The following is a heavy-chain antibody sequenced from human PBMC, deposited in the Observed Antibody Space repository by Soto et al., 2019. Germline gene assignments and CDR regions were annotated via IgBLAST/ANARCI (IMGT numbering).Heavy chain of an antibody. Sequence: EVQLVESGGGLVQPGGSLRLSCAASGYTFSSYWMHWVRQAPWKGLVWVSRINSDGSSTSYADSVKGRFTISRDNAKNTLYLQMNSLRAEDTAVYYCARRYEVGSAGFDYWGQGTLVTVSS. V-gene: IGHV3-74*01. CDR2: INSDGSST. CDR1: GYTFSSYW. CDR3: ARRYEVGSAGFDY. J-gene: IGHJ4*02. D-gene: IGHD2-2*03.